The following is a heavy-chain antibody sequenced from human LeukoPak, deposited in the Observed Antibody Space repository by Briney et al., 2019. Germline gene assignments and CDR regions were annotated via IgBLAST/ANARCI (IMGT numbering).Heavy chain of an antibody. CDR1: GGSISSYY. D-gene: IGHD3-10*01. CDR3: ARDHGSGSYYNQSYCYYGMDV. J-gene: IGHJ6*02. Sequence: SETLSLTCTVSGGSISSYYWSWIRQPPGKGLEWIGYIYYSGSTNYNPSLKSRVTISVDTSKNQFSLKLSSVTAADTAVYYCARDHGSGSYYNQSYCYYGMDVWGQGTTVTVSS. V-gene: IGHV4-59*01. CDR2: IYYSGST.